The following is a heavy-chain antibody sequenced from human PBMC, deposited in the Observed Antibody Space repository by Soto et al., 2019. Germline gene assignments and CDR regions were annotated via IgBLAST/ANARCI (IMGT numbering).Heavy chain of an antibody. Sequence: QLQLQESGSGLVKPSQTLSLTCAVSGGSISSGGYSWSWIRQPPGKGLEWIGYIYHSGSTYYNPSLKRRVTISVDRPKNQFSLKLSSVTAADTAVYYCARGRDYGDYVVDYWGQGTLVTVSS. D-gene: IGHD4-17*01. V-gene: IGHV4-30-2*01. CDR2: IYHSGST. J-gene: IGHJ4*02. CDR3: ARGRDYGDYVVDY. CDR1: GGSISSGGYS.